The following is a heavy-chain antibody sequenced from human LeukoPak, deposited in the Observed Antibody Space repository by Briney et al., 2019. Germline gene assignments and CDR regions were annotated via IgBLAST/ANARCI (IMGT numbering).Heavy chain of an antibody. J-gene: IGHJ4*02. CDR1: GFTFDDYG. CDR3: AKVTYPSSGYYPLFDY. V-gene: IGHV3-9*01. Sequence: GGFLRLSCAGSGFTFDDYGLHWVRQAPGKGLEWVAGIGWNGGNIGYADSVKGRFTISRDNARNSLYLQMNSLRPEDTALYYCAKVTYPSSGYYPLFDYWGQGTLVTVSS. CDR2: IGWNGGNI. D-gene: IGHD3-22*01.